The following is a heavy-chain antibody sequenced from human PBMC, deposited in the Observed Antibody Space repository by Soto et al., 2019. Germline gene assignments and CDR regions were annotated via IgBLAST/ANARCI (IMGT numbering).Heavy chain of an antibody. Sequence: QVQLQESGPGLVKPSETLSLTCTVSGGSISSYYWSWIRQPPGKGLEWIGYIYYSGSTNYNPSLRSRASIAVDTSKNQFSLKLSAVTAADTAVYYCARLQYNFDYWGQGTLVTVSS. CDR1: GGSISSYY. CDR3: ARLQYNFDY. D-gene: IGHD1-1*01. CDR2: IYYSGST. V-gene: IGHV4-59*08. J-gene: IGHJ4*02.